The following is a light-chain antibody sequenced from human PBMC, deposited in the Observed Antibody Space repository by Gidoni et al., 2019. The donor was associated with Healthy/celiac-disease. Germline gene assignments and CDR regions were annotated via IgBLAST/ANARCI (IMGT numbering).Light chain of an antibody. Sequence: IRMTQSPSSLSASTGDRVTITCRASQGISSYLAWYQQKPGKAPKLLIYAASTLQSGVPSRFSGSGSGTDFTLTISCLQSEDFATYYCQQYYSYPLTFGGGTKVEIK. CDR1: QGISSY. CDR2: AAS. CDR3: QQYYSYPLT. V-gene: IGKV1-8*01. J-gene: IGKJ4*01.